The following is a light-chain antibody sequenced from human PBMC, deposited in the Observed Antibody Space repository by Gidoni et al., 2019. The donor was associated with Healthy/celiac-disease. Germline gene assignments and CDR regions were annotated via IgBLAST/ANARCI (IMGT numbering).Light chain of an antibody. Sequence: IRMTQSPSSLSASTGDRVTITCRASQGISSYLAWYQQKPGKAPKLLIYAASTLQSGVPSRFSGSGSGTDFTLTISCLQSEDFATYYCQQYYSYPLTFGGGTKVEIK. CDR1: QGISSY. CDR2: AAS. CDR3: QQYYSYPLT. V-gene: IGKV1-8*01. J-gene: IGKJ4*01.